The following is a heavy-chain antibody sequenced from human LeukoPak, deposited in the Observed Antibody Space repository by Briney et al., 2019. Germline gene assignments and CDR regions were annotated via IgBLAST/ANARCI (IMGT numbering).Heavy chain of an antibody. V-gene: IGHV3-23*01. Sequence: GGSLRLSCSASGFPFSSYAMHWVRQAPGKGLEYVSAISDSGGSTYYADSVKGRFTISRDNSKNTLFLQMNSLRAEDTAVYYCAKDQGAYDFRAFDIWGLGTMVTVSS. CDR2: ISDSGGST. D-gene: IGHD5-12*01. J-gene: IGHJ3*02. CDR1: GFPFSSYA. CDR3: AKDQGAYDFRAFDI.